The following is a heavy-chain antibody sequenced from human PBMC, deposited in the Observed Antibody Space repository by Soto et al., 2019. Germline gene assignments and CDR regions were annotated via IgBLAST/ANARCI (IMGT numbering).Heavy chain of an antibody. CDR2: INPNSGGT. CDR1: GYTFTGYY. V-gene: IGHV1-2*04. Sequence: ASVKVSCKASGYTFTGYYMHWVRQAPGQGLEWMGWINPNSGGTNYAQKFQGWVTMTRDTSISTAYMELSRLRSDDTAVYYCARGDDSSGFTPVTYYGMDVWGQGTTVTVSS. J-gene: IGHJ6*02. CDR3: ARGDDSSGFTPVTYYGMDV. D-gene: IGHD6-19*01.